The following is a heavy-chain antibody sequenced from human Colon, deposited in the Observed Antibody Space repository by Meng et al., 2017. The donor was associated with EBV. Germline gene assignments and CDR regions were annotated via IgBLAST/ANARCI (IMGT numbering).Heavy chain of an antibody. CDR3: ARNYYFDY. V-gene: IGHV4-30-4*01. CDR1: GGAINSVDYS. CDR2: IYYTRST. Sequence: HVRLQLSGPGLVKPSQTLPLTCTCAGGAINSVDYSWSWIRQPPGKGLEWIGYIYYTRSTYYNPSHKSRITVSMDTSNNQFSLRLSSVTSADTAVYYCARNYYFDYWGQGTLVTVSS. J-gene: IGHJ4*02.